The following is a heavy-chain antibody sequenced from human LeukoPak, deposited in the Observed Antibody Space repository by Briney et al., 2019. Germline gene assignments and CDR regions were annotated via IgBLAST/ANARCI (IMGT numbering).Heavy chain of an antibody. CDR3: ARAPYYDSSGYNI. J-gene: IGHJ3*02. D-gene: IGHD3-22*01. CDR1: GGTFISYA. Sequence: SVKVSCKASGGTFISYAISWVRQAPGQGLEWMGRIIPIFGTANYAQKFQGRVTITTDESTSTAYMELSSLRSDDTAVYYCARAPYYDSSGYNIWGQGTMVTVSS. V-gene: IGHV1-69*05. CDR2: IIPIFGTA.